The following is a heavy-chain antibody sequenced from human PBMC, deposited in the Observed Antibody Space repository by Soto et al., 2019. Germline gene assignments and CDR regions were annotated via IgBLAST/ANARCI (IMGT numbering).Heavy chain of an antibody. CDR1: GYTFTSYA. CDR3: ARGILLVGMDV. D-gene: IGHD2-8*02. CDR2: INAGNGNT. Sequence: QVQLVQSGAEVKKPGASVKVSCKASGYTFTSYAMHWVRQAPGKRLEWMGWINAGNGNTKYSQKFQGRVTITRDTSGSTAYMELSSLRSEDTAVYYCARGILLVGMDVWGQGTTVTVSS. V-gene: IGHV1-3*01. J-gene: IGHJ6*02.